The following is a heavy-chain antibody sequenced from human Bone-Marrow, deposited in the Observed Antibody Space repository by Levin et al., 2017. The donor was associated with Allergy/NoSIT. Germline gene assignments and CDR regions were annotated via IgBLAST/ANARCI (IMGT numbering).Heavy chain of an antibody. CDR2: INGGGMST. V-gene: IGHV3-23*03. J-gene: IGHJ4*02. CDR1: GFTFSRNA. Sequence: GESLKISCVASGFTFSRNAMTWVRQAPGKGPEWVSTINGGGMSTSYADSVKGRFTISRDNSKNTLYLQMNSLRTEDTAVYYCAKDSGRTHNNDNGGYYYVYWGQGTLVTVSS. CDR3: AKDSGRTHNNDNGGYYYVY. D-gene: IGHD3-22*01.